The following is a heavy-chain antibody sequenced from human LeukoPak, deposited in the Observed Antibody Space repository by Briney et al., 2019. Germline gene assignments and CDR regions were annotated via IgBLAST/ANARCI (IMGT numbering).Heavy chain of an antibody. D-gene: IGHD3-9*01. CDR2: ISSASTYT. CDR1: GFIFSSYA. V-gene: IGHV3-11*03. J-gene: IGHJ3*02. CDR3: AKFLTGQYDAFDI. Sequence: GGSLRLSCAASGFIFSSYAMSWVRLAPGKGLEWVSFISSASTYTNFADSVKGRFTVSRDNAKNSLFLQMNSLRAEDTAVYYCAKFLTGQYDAFDIWGQGTMVTVSA.